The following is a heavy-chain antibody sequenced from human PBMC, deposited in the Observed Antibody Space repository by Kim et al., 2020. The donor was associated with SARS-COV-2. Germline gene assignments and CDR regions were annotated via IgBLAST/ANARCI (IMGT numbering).Heavy chain of an antibody. J-gene: IGHJ4*02. CDR3: ARGDAYYYGSGSWGVFDY. D-gene: IGHD3-10*01. V-gene: IGHV4-59*08. Sequence: SETLSLTCTVSGGSISSYYWSWIRQPPGKGLEWIGYIYYSGSTNYNPSLKSRVTISVDTSKNQFSLKLSSVTAADTAVYYCARGDAYYYGSGSWGVFDYWGQGTLVTVSS. CDR1: GGSISSYY. CDR2: IYYSGST.